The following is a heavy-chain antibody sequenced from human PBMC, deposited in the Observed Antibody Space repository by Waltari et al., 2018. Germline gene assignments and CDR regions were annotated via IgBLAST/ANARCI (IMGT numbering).Heavy chain of an antibody. D-gene: IGHD3-16*02. Sequence: QLQLQESGPGLVKPSETLSLTCPVSGGSISRSSYYWGWTRHPPGKGLAWIGGMYYSARTYYTPSLKVRVHIFVDKSKKQFDLKAGCVTAGGTAVYDCAGRIMGFGGVLIINDWGQGSLVTVSS. J-gene: IGHJ4*02. CDR1: GGSISRSSYY. V-gene: IGHV4-39*01. CDR3: AGRIMGFGGVLIIND. CDR2: MYYSART.